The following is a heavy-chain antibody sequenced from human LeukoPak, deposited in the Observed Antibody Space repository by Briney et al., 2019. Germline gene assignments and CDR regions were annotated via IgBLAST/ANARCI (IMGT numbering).Heavy chain of an antibody. V-gene: IGHV1-69*04. CDR2: IIPILDIA. D-gene: IGHD5-12*01. J-gene: IGHJ4*02. CDR1: GYTFTGYY. CDR3: ARDLGGYDYSAPSDY. Sequence: SVKVSCKASGYTFTGYYMHWVRQAPGQGLEWMGRIIPILDIANYAQKFQGRVTITADKSTSTAYMELSSLISEDTAVYYCARDLGGYDYSAPSDYWGQGTLVTVSS.